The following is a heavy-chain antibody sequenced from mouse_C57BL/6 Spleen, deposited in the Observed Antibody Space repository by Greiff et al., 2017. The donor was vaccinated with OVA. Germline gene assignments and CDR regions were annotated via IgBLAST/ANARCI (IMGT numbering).Heavy chain of an antibody. Sequence: QVQLQQSGPELVKPGASVKISCKASGYAFSSSWMNWVKQRPGKGLEWIGRIYPGDGDTNYNGKFKGKATLTADKSSSTAYMQLISLTSEDSAVYFCARSAGTGYAMDYWGQGTSVTVSS. D-gene: IGHD4-1*01. J-gene: IGHJ4*01. CDR1: GYAFSSSW. CDR3: ARSAGTGYAMDY. V-gene: IGHV1-82*01. CDR2: IYPGDGDT.